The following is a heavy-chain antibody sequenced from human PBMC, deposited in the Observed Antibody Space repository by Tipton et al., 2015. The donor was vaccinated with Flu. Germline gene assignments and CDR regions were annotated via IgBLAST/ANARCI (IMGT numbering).Heavy chain of an antibody. CDR3: ARDLRGYSYGYLDY. CDR2: ISSSSSYI. D-gene: IGHD5-18*01. J-gene: IGHJ4*02. V-gene: IGHV3-21*01. Sequence: VQLVQSGGGLVKPGGSLRLSCAASGSTFSSYSMNWVRQAPGKGLEWVSSISSSSSYIYYADSVKGRFTISRDNAKNSLYLQMNSLRAEDTAVYYCARDLRGYSYGYLDYWGQGTLVTVSS. CDR1: GSTFSSYS.